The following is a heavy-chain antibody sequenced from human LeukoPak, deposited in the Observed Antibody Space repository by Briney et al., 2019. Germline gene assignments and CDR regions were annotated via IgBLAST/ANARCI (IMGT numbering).Heavy chain of an antibody. CDR2: IYYSGST. V-gene: IGHV4-59*08. CDR1: GGSISSYY. CDR3: ARHYYDSSGYYGFLDYFDY. D-gene: IGHD3-22*01. Sequence: SETLSLTCTVSGGSISSYYWSWIRQPPGKGLEWIGYIYYSGSTNYNPSLKSRVTISVDTSKNQFSLKLSSVTAADTAVYYCARHYYDSSGYYGFLDYFDYWGQGPLVTVSS. J-gene: IGHJ4*02.